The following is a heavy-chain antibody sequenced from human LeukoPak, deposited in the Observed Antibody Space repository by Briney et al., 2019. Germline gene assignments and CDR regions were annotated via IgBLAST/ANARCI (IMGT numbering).Heavy chain of an antibody. D-gene: IGHD4-17*01. V-gene: IGHV3-23*01. CDR2: ISDGGGTT. CDR3: AKSYGDYLGYFDS. J-gene: IGHJ4*02. CDR1: GGSFSGYY. Sequence: ETLSLTCAVYGGSFSGYYWSWVRQAPGKGLEWVSGISDGGGTTNYADAVKGRFTISRDKSKNTLFLQMNSLRAEDTAVYYCAKSYGDYLGYFDSWGQGTLVTVSS.